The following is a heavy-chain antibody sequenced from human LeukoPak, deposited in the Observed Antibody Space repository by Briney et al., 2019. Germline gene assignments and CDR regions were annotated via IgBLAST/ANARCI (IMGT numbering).Heavy chain of an antibody. Sequence: GRSLRLSCVASGFTFSNDNMNWFRQAPGKGLEWVANIKQDGSEKYYVDSVKGRFTVSRDNAKNSLYLQMNSLRAEDTAVYYCARDPKMIYRIVGTTGYFDYWGQGTLVTVSS. CDR1: GFTFSNDN. CDR3: ARDPKMIYRIVGTTGYFDY. V-gene: IGHV3-7*01. D-gene: IGHD1-26*01. J-gene: IGHJ4*02. CDR2: IKQDGSEK.